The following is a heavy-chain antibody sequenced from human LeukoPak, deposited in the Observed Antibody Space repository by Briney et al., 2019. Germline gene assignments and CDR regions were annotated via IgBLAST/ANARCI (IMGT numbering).Heavy chain of an antibody. V-gene: IGHV4-61*02. CDR2: IYTSGST. D-gene: IGHD5-18*01. Sequence: SETLSLTCTVSGGSISSGSYYWSWIRQPAGTGLEWIGRIYTSGSTNYNPSLKSRVTISVDTSKNQFSLKLSSVTAADTAVYYCARGGTAMAPDPWGQGTLVTVSS. CDR1: GGSISSGSYY. CDR3: ARGGTAMAPDP. J-gene: IGHJ5*02.